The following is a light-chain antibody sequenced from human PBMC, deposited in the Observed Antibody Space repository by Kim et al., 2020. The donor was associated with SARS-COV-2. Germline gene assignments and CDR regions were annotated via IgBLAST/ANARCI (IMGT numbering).Light chain of an antibody. J-gene: IGKJ4*01. CDR1: QDISSY. Sequence: SVGDRVTITCRASQDISSYLAWYQQKPGKAPKLLIYGASTLQRGVPSRFSGRGSGTEFSLTISGLQPEDFATYYCQELNNYPALAFGGGTKVDIK. CDR3: QELNNYPALA. V-gene: IGKV1-9*01. CDR2: GAS.